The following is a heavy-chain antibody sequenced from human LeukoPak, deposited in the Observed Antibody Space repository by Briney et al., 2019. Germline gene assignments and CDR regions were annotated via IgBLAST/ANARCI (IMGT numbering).Heavy chain of an antibody. J-gene: IGHJ6*02. CDR1: GYTLTELS. CDR3: AVSLTTGGYYGMDV. V-gene: IGHV1-24*01. D-gene: IGHD1-1*01. CDR2: FDPEDGET. Sequence: GASVKVSCKVSGYTLTELSLHWARQAPGKGLEWMGRFDPEDGETIYARKFQGRVTMTEDTSTDTAYMELSSLRSEDTAVYFCAVSLTTGGYYGMDVWGQGTTVTVSS.